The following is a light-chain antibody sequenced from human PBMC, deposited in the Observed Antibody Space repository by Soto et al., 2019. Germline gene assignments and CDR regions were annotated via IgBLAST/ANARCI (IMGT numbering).Light chain of an antibody. CDR2: TNN. CDR1: SSNIEYNA. V-gene: IGLV1-44*01. CDR3: AAWDGSLNGVV. J-gene: IGLJ2*01. Sequence: QSVLTQPPSASGTPGQRVTISCSGSSSNIEYNAVKWYQQLPGTAPKLLIYTNNQRPSGVPDRFSGSKSGTSASLAISGLQSEDEAEYYCAAWDGSLNGVVFGGGTKVTVL.